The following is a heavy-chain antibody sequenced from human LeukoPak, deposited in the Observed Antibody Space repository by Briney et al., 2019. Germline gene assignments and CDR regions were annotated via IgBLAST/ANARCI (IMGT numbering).Heavy chain of an antibody. CDR3: ARDHRYDFWLDY. CDR2: ISYDGSNK. CDR1: GFTFSSYA. Sequence: PGRSLRLSCAASGFTFSSYAMHWVRQAPGKGLEWVAVISYDGSNKYYADSVKGRFTISRGNSKNTLYLQMNSLRAEDTAVYYCARDHRYDFWLDYWGQGTLVTVSS. D-gene: IGHD3-3*01. V-gene: IGHV3-30*04. J-gene: IGHJ4*02.